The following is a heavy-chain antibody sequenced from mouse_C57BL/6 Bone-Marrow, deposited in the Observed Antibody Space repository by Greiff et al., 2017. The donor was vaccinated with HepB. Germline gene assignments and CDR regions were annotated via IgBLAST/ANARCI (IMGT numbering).Heavy chain of an antibody. CDR1: GYSITSGYY. D-gene: IGHD2-4*01. Sequence: ESGPGLVKPSQSLSLTCSVTGYSITSGYYWNWIRQFPGNKLEWMGYISYDGSNNYNPSLKNRISITRDTSKNQFFLKLNSVTTEDTATYYCASAIYYDYDAWFAYWGQGTLVTVSA. CDR2: ISYDGSN. V-gene: IGHV3-6*01. J-gene: IGHJ3*01. CDR3: ASAIYYDYDAWFAY.